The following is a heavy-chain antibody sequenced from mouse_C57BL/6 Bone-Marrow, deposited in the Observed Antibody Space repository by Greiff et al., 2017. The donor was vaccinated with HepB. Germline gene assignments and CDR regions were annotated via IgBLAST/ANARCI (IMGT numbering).Heavy chain of an antibody. CDR3: ARNYYGSSYRWYFDV. CDR1: GYTFTSYW. D-gene: IGHD1-1*01. V-gene: IGHV1-55*01. J-gene: IGHJ1*03. CDR2: IYPGSGST. Sequence: QVQLQQPGAELVKPGASVKMSCKASGYTFTSYWITWVKQRPGQGLEWIGDIYPGSGSTNYNEKFKSKATLTVDTSSSTAYMQLSSLTSEDSAVYYGARNYYGSSYRWYFDVWGTGTTVTVSS.